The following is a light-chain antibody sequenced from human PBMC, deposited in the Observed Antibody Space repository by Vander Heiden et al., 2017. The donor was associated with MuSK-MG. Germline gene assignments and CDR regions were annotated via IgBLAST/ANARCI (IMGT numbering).Light chain of an antibody. CDR1: SGDVGGYKY. CDR3: CSYAGGYNVV. Sequence: SALPQPRSVAGSPGPSVTISCTGTSGDVGGYKYVSWYQQYPGEAPNLMIYDVNKRPSGVPDRFSASQSGNTAFLTIAGLKADDEAEYYCCSYAGGYNVVFGGGTKLTVL. CDR2: DVN. J-gene: IGLJ2*01. V-gene: IGLV2-11*01.